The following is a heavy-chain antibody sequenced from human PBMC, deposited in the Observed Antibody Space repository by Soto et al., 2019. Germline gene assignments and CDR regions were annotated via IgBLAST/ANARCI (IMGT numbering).Heavy chain of an antibody. CDR2: ISYDGSNK. Sequence: QVQLVESGGGVVQPGRSLRLSCAASGFTFSSYAMHWVRQAPGKGLEWVAVISYDGSNKYYADSVKSRFTISRDNSKNTLYVQMNSLRAEDTAVYYGARESEQWLNNRAEYFQHWGQVTLVTVSS. J-gene: IGHJ1*01. D-gene: IGHD6-19*01. V-gene: IGHV3-30-3*01. CDR3: ARESEQWLNNRAEYFQH. CDR1: GFTFSSYA.